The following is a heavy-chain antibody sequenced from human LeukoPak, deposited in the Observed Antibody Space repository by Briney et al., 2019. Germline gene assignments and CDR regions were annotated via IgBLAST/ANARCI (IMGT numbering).Heavy chain of an antibody. D-gene: IGHD2-21*01. Sequence: PSEALSLTCTVSGGSISIYYWSWIRQPPGKGLEWIGYIYYSGSTHYNSSLKSRVTISLDTSRNQFSLKLSSVTAADTAVYYCARQLGDRLLFDYWGQGTLVTVSS. J-gene: IGHJ4*02. CDR3: ARQLGDRLLFDY. CDR2: IYYSGST. V-gene: IGHV4-59*01. CDR1: GGSISIYY.